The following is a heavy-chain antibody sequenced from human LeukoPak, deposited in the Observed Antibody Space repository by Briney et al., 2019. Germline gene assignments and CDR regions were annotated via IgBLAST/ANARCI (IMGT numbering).Heavy chain of an antibody. Sequence: SETLSLTCTVSGAPFSSYYWNLIRQPPGKGLEWIGYIYYSGTTNYNPSLKSRVTISVDSSTNHFSLRLTSVTAADTAIYYCAAMTTVTMYSYFFDSWGQGTLLTVSS. CDR2: IYYSGTT. J-gene: IGHJ4*02. CDR1: GAPFSSYY. V-gene: IGHV4-59*01. D-gene: IGHD4-17*01. CDR3: AAMTTVTMYSYFFDS.